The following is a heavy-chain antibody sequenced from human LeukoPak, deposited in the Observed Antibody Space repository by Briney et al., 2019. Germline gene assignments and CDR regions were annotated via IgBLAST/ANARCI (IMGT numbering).Heavy chain of an antibody. J-gene: IGHJ4*02. D-gene: IGHD7-27*01. V-gene: IGHV5-51*01. CDR2: IYPGDSDR. Sequence: GESLKISCKGSGYSFTTYWIGWVRQMPGKGLEWMGIIYPGDSDRRNSLSFQGQVTISADKSISTAYLQWSSLTASDTAMYYCVRQRNWAVDYWGQGTLVTVSS. CDR1: GYSFTTYW. CDR3: VRQRNWAVDY.